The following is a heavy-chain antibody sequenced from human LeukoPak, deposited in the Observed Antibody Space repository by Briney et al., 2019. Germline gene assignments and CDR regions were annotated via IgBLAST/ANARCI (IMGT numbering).Heavy chain of an antibody. CDR2: IYTSGST. CDR3: ARTAARGGRGWFDP. D-gene: IGHD2-2*01. J-gene: IGHJ5*02. Sequence: PSETLSLTCSVYGYSISSGYYWGWIRQPPGKGLEWFGRIYTSGSTNYNPSLKSRVTISVDTSKNQFSLKLSSVTAADTAVYYCARTAARGGRGWFDPWXXXTLVTVSS. V-gene: IGHV4-38-2*02. CDR1: GYSISSGYY.